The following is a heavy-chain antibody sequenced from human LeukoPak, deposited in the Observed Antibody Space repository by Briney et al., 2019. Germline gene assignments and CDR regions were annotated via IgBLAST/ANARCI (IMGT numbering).Heavy chain of an antibody. CDR1: GGTFSSYA. Sequence: SVKVSCKASGGTFSSYAISWVRQAPGQGLEWMGGIIPIFGTANYAQKFQGRVTITADESTSTAYMELSSLRSEDTAVYYCASSEAGSYYYDSTAGWFDPWGQGTLVTVST. D-gene: IGHD3-22*01. J-gene: IGHJ5*02. CDR2: IIPIFGTA. CDR3: ASSEAGSYYYDSTAGWFDP. V-gene: IGHV1-69*13.